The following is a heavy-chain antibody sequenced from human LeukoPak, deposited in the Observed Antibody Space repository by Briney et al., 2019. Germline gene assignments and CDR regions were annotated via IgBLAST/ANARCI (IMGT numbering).Heavy chain of an antibody. Sequence: ASLKVSCKASGYTFTSYYMHWVRQSPGQGLEWMGIINNSGGSRSYAQKFQGRVTMTRDTSTSTVYMELSSLRSEDTAVYYCARGRARGADDAFDIWGQGTMVTVSS. D-gene: IGHD3-10*01. J-gene: IGHJ3*02. CDR3: ARGRARGADDAFDI. CDR2: INNSGGSR. V-gene: IGHV1-46*01. CDR1: GYTFTSYY.